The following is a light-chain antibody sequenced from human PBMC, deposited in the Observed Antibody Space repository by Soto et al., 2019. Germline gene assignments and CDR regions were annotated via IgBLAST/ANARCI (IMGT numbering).Light chain of an antibody. J-gene: IGKJ1*01. Sequence: EIVLTQSPGTLSLSPGERATLSCRASQSVGKNFVAWYQQKPGQAPRFLIYSASSRATGIPDRFSGSGSGTDFTLTISRLEPEDFAVYYCHQYASSPRTFGQGTKVEI. CDR3: HQYASSPRT. V-gene: IGKV3-20*01. CDR2: SAS. CDR1: QSVGKNF.